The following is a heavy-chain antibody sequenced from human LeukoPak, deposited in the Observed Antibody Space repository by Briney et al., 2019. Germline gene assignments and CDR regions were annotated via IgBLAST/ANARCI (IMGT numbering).Heavy chain of an antibody. V-gene: IGHV4-38-2*02. CDR3: ARGDCSGGSCYSSSTFDY. CDR2: IYHSGST. CDR1: AYSISSGYY. D-gene: IGHD2-15*01. J-gene: IGHJ4*02. Sequence: SETLSLTCTVSAYSISSGYYRGWIRQPPGKGLEWIGSIYHSGSTYYNPSLKSRVTISVDTSKNQFSLKLSSVTAADTAVYYCARGDCSGGSCYSSSTFDYWGQGTLVTVSS.